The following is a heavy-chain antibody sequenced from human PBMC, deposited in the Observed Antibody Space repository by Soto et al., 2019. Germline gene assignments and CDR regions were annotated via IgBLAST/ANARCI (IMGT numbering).Heavy chain of an antibody. Sequence: QVQLVESGGGVVQPGRSLRLSCAASGFTXXXXXXXXXXXXXXXXXXXXXVIWYDGSNKYYADSVKGRFTISRDNSKXXXXXXXXXXXXXXXXXXXXXXXXXXXXXXXXXXFDPWGQGTLVTVSS. CDR1: GFTXXXXX. CDR3: XXXXXXXXXXXXXXFDP. J-gene: IGHJ5*02. CDR2: IWYDGSNK. V-gene: IGHV3-33*01.